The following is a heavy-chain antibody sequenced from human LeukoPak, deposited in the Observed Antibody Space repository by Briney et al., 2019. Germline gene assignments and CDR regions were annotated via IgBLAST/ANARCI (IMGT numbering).Heavy chain of an antibody. J-gene: IGHJ4*02. V-gene: IGHV4-34*01. CDR3: ARGSGYVYFDY. Sequence: PSETLSLTCAVYGGSFSGYYWSWNRQPPGKGLEWIGEINHSGSTNYNPSLKSRVTISVDTSKNQFSLKLSSVTAADTAVYYCARGSGYVYFDYWGQGTLVTVSS. CDR1: GGSFSGYY. D-gene: IGHD5-12*01. CDR2: INHSGST.